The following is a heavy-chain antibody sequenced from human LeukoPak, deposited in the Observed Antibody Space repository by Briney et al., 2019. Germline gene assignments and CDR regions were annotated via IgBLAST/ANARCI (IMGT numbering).Heavy chain of an antibody. CDR2: IYYSGST. Sequence: SETLSLTCTVSGGSISSGGYYWSWIRQHPGQGLEWIGYIYYSGSTYYNPSLKSRVTISVDTSKNQFSLKLSSVTAADTAVYYCAGDGITGTTPSPWGQGTLVTVSS. CDR3: AGDGITGTTPSP. CDR1: GGSISSGGYY. D-gene: IGHD1-7*01. V-gene: IGHV4-31*03. J-gene: IGHJ5*02.